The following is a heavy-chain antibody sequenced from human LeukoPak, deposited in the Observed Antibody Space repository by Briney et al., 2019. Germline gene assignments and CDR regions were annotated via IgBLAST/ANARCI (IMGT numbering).Heavy chain of an antibody. Sequence: GGSLRLSCAASGFTFSSYAMSWVRQAPGKGLEWVSAISGSGGSTYYADSVKGRFTISRDNAKNSLYLQMNSLRAEDTAVYYCARQVGAIYFDYWGQGTLVTVSS. CDR1: GFTFSSYA. CDR3: ARQVGAIYFDY. V-gene: IGHV3-23*01. CDR2: ISGSGGST. D-gene: IGHD1-26*01. J-gene: IGHJ4*02.